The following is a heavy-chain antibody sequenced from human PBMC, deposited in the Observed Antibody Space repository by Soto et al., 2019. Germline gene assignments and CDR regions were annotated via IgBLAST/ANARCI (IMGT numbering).Heavy chain of an antibody. CDR1: GGTFSSYA. CDR2: IIPIFGTA. V-gene: IGHV1-69*13. D-gene: IGHD3-9*01. CDR3: ARDVYYDILTGPYVYYYYYGMDV. J-gene: IGHJ6*02. Sequence: ASVKVSCKASGGTFSSYAISWVRQAPGQGLEWMGGIIPIFGTANYAQKFQGRVTITADESTSTAYMELSSLRSEDTAVYYCARDVYYDILTGPYVYYYYYGMDVWGQGTTVTAP.